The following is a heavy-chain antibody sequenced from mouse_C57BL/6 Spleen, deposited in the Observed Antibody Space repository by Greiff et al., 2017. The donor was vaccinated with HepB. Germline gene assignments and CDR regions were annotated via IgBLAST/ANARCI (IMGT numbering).Heavy chain of an antibody. Sequence: DVHLVESGGGLVQPKGSLKLSCAASGFSFNTYAMNWVRQAPGKGLEWVARIRSKSNNYATYYADSVKDRFTISRDDSESMLYLQMNNLKTEDTAMYYCVRRARTGTGAMDYWGQGTSVTVSS. CDR1: GFSFNTYA. V-gene: IGHV10-1*01. CDR2: IRSKSNNYAT. J-gene: IGHJ4*01. D-gene: IGHD4-1*01. CDR3: VRRARTGTGAMDY.